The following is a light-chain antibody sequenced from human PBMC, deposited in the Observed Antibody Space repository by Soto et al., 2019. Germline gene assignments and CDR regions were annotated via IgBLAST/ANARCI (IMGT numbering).Light chain of an antibody. CDR3: SSYTSSSTLEV. J-gene: IGLJ2*01. CDR1: SSDVGGYNY. V-gene: IGLV2-14*01. CDR2: EVS. Sequence: QSVLTQPASVSGSPGQSITISCTGTSSDVGGYNYVSWYQQHPGKAPKLMIYEVSNRPSGVSNRFSGSKSGNTASLTISGLQAEDEADYYCSSYTSSSTLEVFGGWTKLTVL.